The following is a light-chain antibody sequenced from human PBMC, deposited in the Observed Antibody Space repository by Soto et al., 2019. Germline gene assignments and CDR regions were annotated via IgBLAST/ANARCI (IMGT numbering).Light chain of an antibody. V-gene: IGKV3-15*01. CDR2: GAS. CDR1: QSVNSN. J-gene: IGKJ1*01. Sequence: EMVMTQSPAILSVSPGESATLSCRASQSVNSNYLAWYQQKPGQAPRLLIYGASTRATGIPARFSGSGSGTDFTLTISGLQSVDFAVYSCQQYNNWPWTFGQGTKVDI. CDR3: QQYNNWPWT.